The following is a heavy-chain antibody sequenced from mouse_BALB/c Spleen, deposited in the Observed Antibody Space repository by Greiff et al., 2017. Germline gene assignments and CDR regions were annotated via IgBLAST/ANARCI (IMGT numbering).Heavy chain of an antibody. D-gene: IGHD2-2*01. V-gene: IGHV1-5*01. Sequence: EVQLQQSGTVLARPGASVKMSCKASGYSFTSYWMHWVKQRPGQGLEWIGAIYPGNSDTSYNQKFKGKAKLTAVTSASTAYMELSSLTNEDSAVYYCTYPLYYGYDVWYFDVWGAGTTVTVSS. CDR1: GYSFTSYW. CDR3: TYPLYYGYDVWYFDV. J-gene: IGHJ1*01. CDR2: IYPGNSDT.